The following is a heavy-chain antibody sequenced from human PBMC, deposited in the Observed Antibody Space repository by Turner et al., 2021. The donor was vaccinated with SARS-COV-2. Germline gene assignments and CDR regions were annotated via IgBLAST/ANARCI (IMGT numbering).Heavy chain of an antibody. CDR1: GFTFNNAW. V-gene: IGHV3-15*01. D-gene: IGHD5-12*01. CDR2: IKSKTNGGTT. Sequence: EVQLVESGGGLVKTGGSLRLSCAASGFTFNNAWMSWVRQAPGKGLEWVGRIKSKTNGGTTDYAAPVKGRFTISRDDSKNTLYLQMNSLKTEDTAVYYCTTDPYSGYDRGLWYFDYWGQGTLVTVSS. CDR3: TTDPYSGYDRGLWYFDY. J-gene: IGHJ4*02.